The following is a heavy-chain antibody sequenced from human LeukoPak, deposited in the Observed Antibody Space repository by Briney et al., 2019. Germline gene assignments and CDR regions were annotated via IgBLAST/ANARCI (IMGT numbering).Heavy chain of an antibody. D-gene: IGHD3-16*01. Sequence: GRSLRLSCAASGFTFSSYAMHWVRQAPGKGLEWVAVISYDGSNKYYADSVKGRFTISRDNAKNSLHLQMNSLTAEDTALYYCVRDLNSDRLMITDGIDYWGQGTLVTVSS. CDR1: GFTFSSYA. CDR2: ISYDGSNK. J-gene: IGHJ4*02. V-gene: IGHV3-30-3*01. CDR3: VRDLNSDRLMITDGIDY.